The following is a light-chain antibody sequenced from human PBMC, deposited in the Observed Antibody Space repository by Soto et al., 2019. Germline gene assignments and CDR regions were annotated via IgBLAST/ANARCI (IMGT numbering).Light chain of an antibody. CDR1: QSVSSN. Sequence: EIVMTQSPATLSVSPGERCILSFRASQSVSSNLAWYQQKPGQAPRLLIYGASTRATGFPARFSGSGSGTEFTLTISILQSEDFAVYSCQQYNNWPITFGQGTRLEI. V-gene: IGKV3-15*01. CDR2: GAS. J-gene: IGKJ5*01. CDR3: QQYNNWPIT.